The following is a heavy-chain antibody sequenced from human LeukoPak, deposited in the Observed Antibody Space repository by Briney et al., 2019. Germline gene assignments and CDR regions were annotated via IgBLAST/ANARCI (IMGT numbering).Heavy chain of an antibody. CDR3: VPGQPARSAVAGPN. J-gene: IGHJ4*02. D-gene: IGHD6-19*01. V-gene: IGHV3-23*01. CDR2: ISGSGGST. CDR1: GFTFSSYA. Sequence: GGSLRLSCAASGFTFSSYAMSWVRQAPGKGLEWVSAISGSGGSTYYADSVKGRFTISRDNSKNTLYLQMNSLRAEDTAVYYCVPGQPARSAVAGPNGGQGTLVTVSS.